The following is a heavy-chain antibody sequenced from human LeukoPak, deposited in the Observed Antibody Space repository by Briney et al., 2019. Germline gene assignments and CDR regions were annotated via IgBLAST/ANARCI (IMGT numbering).Heavy chain of an antibody. J-gene: IGHJ4*02. CDR1: GFTFSGSA. D-gene: IGHD6-6*01. CDR3: SRSFSAPFYRPRRPYYFDS. V-gene: IGHV3-23*01. CDR2: ISSSGGST. Sequence: GGSLRLSCAASGFTFSGSAMHWVRQAPGKGLQWVSGISSSGGSTYYVDSVKGRFTISTDNSKNTLYLQMNSLRAEDTAVYYLSRSFSAPFYRPRRPYYFDSWGQGTLVTVSS.